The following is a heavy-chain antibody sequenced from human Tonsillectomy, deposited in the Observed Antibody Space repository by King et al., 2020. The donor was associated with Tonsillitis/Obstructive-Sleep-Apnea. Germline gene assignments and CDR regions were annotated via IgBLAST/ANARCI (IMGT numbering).Heavy chain of an antibody. D-gene: IGHD1-26*01. CDR2: IYYSGST. CDR3: AGHETVGGDFQH. V-gene: IGHV4-39*01. CDR1: GGSISSSSYY. Sequence: QLQESGPGLVKPSETLSLTCTVSGGSISSSSYYWGWIRQPPGKGLEWIGSIYYSGSTFYNPSLKSRVTISVDTSKNQFSLKLGSVPAADTAVYYCAGHETVGGDFQHWGQGTLVTVSS. J-gene: IGHJ1*01.